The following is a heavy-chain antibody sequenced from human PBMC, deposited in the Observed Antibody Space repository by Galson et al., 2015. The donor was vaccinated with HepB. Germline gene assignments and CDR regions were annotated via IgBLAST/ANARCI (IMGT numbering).Heavy chain of an antibody. D-gene: IGHD2-15*01. CDR2: IKSKTDGGTT. CDR1: GFTFSNAW. V-gene: IGHV3-15*01. CDR3: INERVVVAATSVDYYYMDV. J-gene: IGHJ6*03. Sequence: SLRLSCAASGFTFSNAWMSWVRQAPGKGLEWVGRIKSKTDGGTTDYAAPVKGRFTISRDDSKNTLYLQMNSLKTEDTAVYYCINERVVVAATSVDYYYMDVWGKGTTVTVSS.